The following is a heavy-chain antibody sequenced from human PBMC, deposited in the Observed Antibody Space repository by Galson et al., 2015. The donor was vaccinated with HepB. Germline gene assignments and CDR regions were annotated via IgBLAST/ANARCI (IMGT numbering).Heavy chain of an antibody. CDR1: GFTSSNYA. J-gene: IGHJ4*02. V-gene: IGHV3-23*01. Sequence: SLRLSCAASGFTSSNYAMSWVRQAPGKGLEWVSHISGTGSSTYYADSVKGRFTISRDNSKNTLSLQMNSLRADDTALYYCAREYLRGQGTLVTVSS. D-gene: IGHD3-9*01. CDR2: ISGTGSST. CDR3: AREYL.